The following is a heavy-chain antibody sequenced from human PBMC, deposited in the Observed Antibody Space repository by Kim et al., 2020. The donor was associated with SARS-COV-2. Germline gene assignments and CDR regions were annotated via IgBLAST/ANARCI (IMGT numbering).Heavy chain of an antibody. V-gene: IGHV1-8*01. Sequence: AQKFQGRVTRTRNTAISTAYMELSSLRSEDTAVYYCASIVVVPAGNGMDVWGQGTTVTVSS. CDR3: ASIVVVPAGNGMDV. J-gene: IGHJ6*02. D-gene: IGHD2-2*01.